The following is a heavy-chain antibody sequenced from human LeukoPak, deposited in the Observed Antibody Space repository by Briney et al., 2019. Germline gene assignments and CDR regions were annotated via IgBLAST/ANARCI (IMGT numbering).Heavy chain of an antibody. CDR1: GFTFSSYG. CDR2: ISYDGSNK. J-gene: IGHJ3*02. CDR3: AREYYYGSPPSLNAFDI. D-gene: IGHD3-10*01. V-gene: IGHV3-30*03. Sequence: PGGSLRLSCAASGFTFSSYGMHWVRQAPGKGLEWVAVISYDGSNKYYADSVKGRFTISRDNSKNTLYLQMNSLRAEDTAVYYCAREYYYGSPPSLNAFDIWGQGTMVTVSS.